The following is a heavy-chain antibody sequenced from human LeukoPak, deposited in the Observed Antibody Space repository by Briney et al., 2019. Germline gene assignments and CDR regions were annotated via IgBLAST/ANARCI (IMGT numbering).Heavy chain of an antibody. CDR2: ISSSSSYI. D-gene: IGHD3-22*01. Sequence: GGSLRLSCAASGFTFSSYSMNWVRQAPGKGLEWVSSISSSSSYIYYADSVKGRFTISRDNAENTLYLQMNSLRAEDTAVYYCARGRSGFYFNYWGQGTLVTVSS. CDR1: GFTFSSYS. J-gene: IGHJ4*02. V-gene: IGHV3-21*01. CDR3: ARGRSGFYFNY.